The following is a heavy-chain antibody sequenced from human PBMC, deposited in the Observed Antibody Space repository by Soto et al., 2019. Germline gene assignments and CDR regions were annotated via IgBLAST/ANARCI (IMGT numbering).Heavy chain of an antibody. Sequence: ASVKVSCKASGYTFTSYGISWVLQAPGQGLEWMGWISAYNGNTNYAQKLQGRVTMTTDTSTSTAYMELRSLRSDDTAVYYCARVGKYYDFWSGYQEGMDVWGQGTTVTV. CDR3: ARVGKYYDFWSGYQEGMDV. V-gene: IGHV1-18*01. CDR1: GYTFTSYG. D-gene: IGHD3-3*01. J-gene: IGHJ6*02. CDR2: ISAYNGNT.